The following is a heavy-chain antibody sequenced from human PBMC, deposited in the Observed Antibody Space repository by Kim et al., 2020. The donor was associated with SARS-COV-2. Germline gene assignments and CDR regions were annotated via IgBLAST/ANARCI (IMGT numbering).Heavy chain of an antibody. CDR1: GYTFANYG. D-gene: IGHD3-10*01. CDR3: ARGFGEITPPPYYYYGMDV. J-gene: IGHJ6*02. V-gene: IGHV1-3*01. Sequence: ASVKVSCKASGYTFANYGMHWVRQAPGQRLEWMGWINAGNGNTKHSQKFKGRVTITRDTSASTAYMELYSLRSEDTAVYYCARGFGEITPPPYYYYGMDVWGQGTTVTVSS. CDR2: INAGNGNT.